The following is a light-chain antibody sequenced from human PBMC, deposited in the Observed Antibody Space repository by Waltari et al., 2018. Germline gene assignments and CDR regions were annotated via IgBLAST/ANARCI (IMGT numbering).Light chain of an antibody. CDR1: QSVSRY. Sequence: EIVLTQSPATLSLSPGERATLPCRASQSVSRYLAWYQQKPGQAPRLLMYDASNRATGIPARFSGSGSGTDFTLTISSLEPEDFAVYYCQQRSKWPFTFGQGTGLEIK. J-gene: IGKJ5*01. CDR2: DAS. CDR3: QQRSKWPFT. V-gene: IGKV3-11*01.